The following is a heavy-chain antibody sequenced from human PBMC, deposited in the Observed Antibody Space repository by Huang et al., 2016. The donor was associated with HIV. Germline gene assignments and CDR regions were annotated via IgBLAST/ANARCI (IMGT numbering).Heavy chain of an antibody. CDR1: GGSMRRQY. CDR3: AQEKSFGNWANNWFDP. CDR2: VFNTGST. V-gene: IGHV4-4*09. Sequence: QVQLQESGPGLVKPSETLSLTCSVSGGSMRRQYWTWIRQPPGKGLQWIGTVFNTGSTNYNPSFQHRVTSSLDTSRSQFSLTLKSVTPADTAVYYCAQEKSFGNWANNWFDPWGQGTLVAVSS. J-gene: IGHJ5*02. D-gene: IGHD3-16*01.